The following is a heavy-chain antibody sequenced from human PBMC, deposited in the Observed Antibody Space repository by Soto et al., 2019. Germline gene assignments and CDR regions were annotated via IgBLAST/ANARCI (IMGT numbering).Heavy chain of an antibody. CDR1: GDSVSSNSAG. Sequence: QVQLQHSGPGLVKPEQTLSLTCAISGDSVSSNSAGWHWIRQSPSRGLEWLGRTYYRSKWNNEYSVYVKSRIPINPDTSRHQISLQRNSVTPEDTAVYYCSRDIAFGYWGRGTQVTVSP. CDR2: TYYRSKWNN. J-gene: IGHJ4*02. CDR3: SRDIAFGY. D-gene: IGHD3-10*01. V-gene: IGHV6-1*01.